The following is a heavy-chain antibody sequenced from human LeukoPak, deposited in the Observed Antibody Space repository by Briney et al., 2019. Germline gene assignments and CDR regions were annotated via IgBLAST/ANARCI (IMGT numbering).Heavy chain of an antibody. CDR1: GGSFSGYY. J-gene: IGHJ4*02. CDR2: ITHSGST. Sequence: PSGTLSLTCAVYGGSFSGYYWSWIRQPPGKGLEWIGEITHSGSTNYNPSLKSRVTISVDTSKNQFSLRLTSMAAADTAVYYCARGLGDSLHFGLDYWGQGTLVTVSS. CDR3: ARGLGDSLHFGLDY. D-gene: IGHD4-17*01. V-gene: IGHV4-34*01.